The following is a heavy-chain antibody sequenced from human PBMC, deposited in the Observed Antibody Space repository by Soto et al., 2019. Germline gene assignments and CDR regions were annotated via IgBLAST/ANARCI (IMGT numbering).Heavy chain of an antibody. CDR2: FDPEDGET. D-gene: IGHD3-22*01. V-gene: IGHV1-24*01. CDR1: GYTLTELS. Sequence: GASVKVSCKVSGYTLTELSMHWLRQAPGKGLEWMGGFDPEDGETIYAQKFQGRVTMTEDTSTDTAYMELSSLRSEDTAVYYCATAYLEDSSGYYYDGWGQGTLVTVSS. J-gene: IGHJ4*02. CDR3: ATAYLEDSSGYYYDG.